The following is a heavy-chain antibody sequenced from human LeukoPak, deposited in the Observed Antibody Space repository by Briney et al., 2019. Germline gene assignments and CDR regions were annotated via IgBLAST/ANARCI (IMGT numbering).Heavy chain of an antibody. CDR2: ISAYNGNT. CDR3: ARDRAHCSGGSCYSPNWFDP. D-gene: IGHD2-15*01. J-gene: IGHJ5*02. Sequence: ASVKVSCKASGYTFTSYGISWVRHAPGQGLEWMGWISAYNGNTNYAQKLQGRVTMTTDTSTSTAYMELRSLRSDDTAVYYCARDRAHCSGGSCYSPNWFDPWGQGTLVTVSS. V-gene: IGHV1-18*01. CDR1: GYTFTSYG.